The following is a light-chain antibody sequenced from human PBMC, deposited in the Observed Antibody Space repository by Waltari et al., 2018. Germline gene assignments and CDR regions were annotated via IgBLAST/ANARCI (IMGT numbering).Light chain of an antibody. Sequence: QSALTQPPSVSGSPGQSVTISCTGTSSDVGNYNHVSWYQQSPGTAPKLIIYEVTKRPSGVPDRFSGSKSGNTASLTISGLQAEDESDYYCSSSTSSITWVFGGGTKLTVL. CDR3: SSSTSSITWV. V-gene: IGLV2-18*02. J-gene: IGLJ3*02. CDR2: EVT. CDR1: SSDVGNYNH.